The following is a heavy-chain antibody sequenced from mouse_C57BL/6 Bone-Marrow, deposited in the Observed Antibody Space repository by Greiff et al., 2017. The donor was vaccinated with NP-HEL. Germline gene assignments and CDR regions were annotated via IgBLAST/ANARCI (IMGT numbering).Heavy chain of an antibody. V-gene: IGHV5-6*01. CDR1: GFTFSSYG. Sequence: EVKLMESGGDLVKPGGSLKLSCAASGFTFSSYGMSWVRQTPDKRLEWVATISSGGSYTYYPDSVKGRFTISRDNAKNTLYLQMSSLKSEDTAMYYCARDRENLGWYFDVWGTGTTVTVSS. J-gene: IGHJ1*03. D-gene: IGHD4-1*01. CDR2: ISSGGSYT. CDR3: ARDRENLGWYFDV.